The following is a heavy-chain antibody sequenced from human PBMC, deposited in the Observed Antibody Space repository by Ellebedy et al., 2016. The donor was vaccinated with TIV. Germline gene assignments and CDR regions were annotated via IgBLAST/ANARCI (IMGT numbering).Heavy chain of an antibody. CDR3: ARGLGLDYDSSAVDY. D-gene: IGHD3-22*01. CDR1: GFTFSDYY. CDR2: ISSSGSTI. J-gene: IGHJ4*02. Sequence: GESLKISCAASGFTFSDYYMSWIRQAPGKGLEWVSYISSSGSTIYYADSVKGRFTISRDNAKNSLYLQMNSLRAEDTAVYYCARGLGLDYDSSAVDYWGQGTLVTVSS. V-gene: IGHV3-11*01.